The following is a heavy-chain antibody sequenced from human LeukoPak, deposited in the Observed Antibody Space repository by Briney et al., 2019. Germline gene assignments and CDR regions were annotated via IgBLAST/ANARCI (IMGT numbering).Heavy chain of an antibody. J-gene: IGHJ4*02. CDR3: ARGIRDCSRTTCYQPFDY. D-gene: IGHD2-2*01. CDR2: VYSGGHT. V-gene: IGHV3-53*01. CDR1: GLIARNNY. Sequence: GGSLRLSSAASGLIARNNYMSWVRQAPGKGLEWVSLVYSGGHTYYADTVKGRFTISRDKSKNTLYLQISSLRAEDTAVYYCARGIRDCSRTTCYQPFDYWGQGALVTVSS.